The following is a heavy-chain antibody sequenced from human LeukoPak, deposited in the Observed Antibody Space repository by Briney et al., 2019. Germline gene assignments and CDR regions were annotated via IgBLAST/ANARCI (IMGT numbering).Heavy chain of an antibody. J-gene: IGHJ4*02. V-gene: IGHV3-21*01. CDR1: GFTFSSYA. Sequence: GGSLRLSCAASGFTFSSYAMSWVRQAPGKGLEWVSSISSSSSYIYYADSVKGRFTISRDNAKNSLYLQMNSLRAEDTAVYYCARDSGIVPVDYWGQGTLVTVSS. D-gene: IGHD2-21*01. CDR2: ISSSSSYI. CDR3: ARDSGIVPVDY.